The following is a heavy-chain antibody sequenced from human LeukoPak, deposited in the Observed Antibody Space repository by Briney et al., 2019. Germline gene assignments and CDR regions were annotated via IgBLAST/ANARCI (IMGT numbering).Heavy chain of an antibody. Sequence: SETLSLTCTVSGGSITSYYWSWIRQPAGRGLEWIGRIYTSGNTNYNPSLKSRVTMSVDMSKNQFSLTLNSVTAADTAVYYCSGIRALSYYYYMDVWGKGTTVTVSS. CDR2: IYTSGNT. CDR3: SGIRALSYYYYMDV. D-gene: IGHD2-2*01. J-gene: IGHJ6*03. CDR1: GGSITSYY. V-gene: IGHV4-4*07.